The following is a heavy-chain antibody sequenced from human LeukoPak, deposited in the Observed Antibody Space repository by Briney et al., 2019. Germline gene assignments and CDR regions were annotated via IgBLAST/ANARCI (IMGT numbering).Heavy chain of an antibody. Sequence: PGGSVRLSCAAFGFTVSVNYMSWVRQAPGKGLEFVSVIYSGGNTYYADSVKGRFTISRDNSKNTLYLQMNSLRAEDTAVYYCARKTDSGGQGDYWGPGTLVTVSS. V-gene: IGHV3-66*01. J-gene: IGHJ4*02. D-gene: IGHD3-22*01. CDR3: ARKTDSGGQGDY. CDR1: GFTVSVNY. CDR2: IYSGGNT.